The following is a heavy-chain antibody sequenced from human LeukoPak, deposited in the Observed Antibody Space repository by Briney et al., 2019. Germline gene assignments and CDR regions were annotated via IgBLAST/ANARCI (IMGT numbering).Heavy chain of an antibody. CDR1: GFTFSSYG. CDR2: IRYDGSNK. V-gene: IGHV3-30*02. CDR3: ANQPAASVEHDY. J-gene: IGHJ4*02. D-gene: IGHD2-2*01. Sequence: GGSLRLSCAASGFTFSSYGMHWVRQAPGKGLEWVAFIRYDGSNKYYADSVKGRFTISRDNSKNTLYLQMNSLRAEDTAVYYCANQPAASVEHDYWGQGTLVTVSS.